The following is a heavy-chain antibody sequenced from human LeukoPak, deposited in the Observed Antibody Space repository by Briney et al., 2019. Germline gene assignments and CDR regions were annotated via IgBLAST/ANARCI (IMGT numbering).Heavy chain of an antibody. CDR1: GFTFSGYA. Sequence: GGSLRLSCAASGFTFSGYAMSWVRQAPGKGLEWVSAISGSGTGTDYADSVKGRFTISRDTSKSTMYLQMNSLRAEDSAVYYCAKGLYHYYGSGSYTLDYWGQGILVIVSS. CDR3: AKGLYHYYGSGSYTLDY. CDR2: ISGSGTGT. V-gene: IGHV3-23*01. J-gene: IGHJ4*02. D-gene: IGHD3-10*01.